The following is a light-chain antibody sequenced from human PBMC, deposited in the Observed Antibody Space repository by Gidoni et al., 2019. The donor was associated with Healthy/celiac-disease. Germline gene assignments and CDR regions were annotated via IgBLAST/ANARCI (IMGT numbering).Light chain of an antibody. CDR3: QSADSSGTLVV. J-gene: IGLJ2*01. Sequence: SYELTQPPSVSVSPGQTARITCSGDALPKQYAYWYQQKPCQAPVLVIYKDSERPSGIPERFSGSSSGTTVTVTISGVQAEDEADYYCQSADSSGTLVVFGGGTKLXVX. CDR1: ALPKQY. CDR2: KDS. V-gene: IGLV3-25*03.